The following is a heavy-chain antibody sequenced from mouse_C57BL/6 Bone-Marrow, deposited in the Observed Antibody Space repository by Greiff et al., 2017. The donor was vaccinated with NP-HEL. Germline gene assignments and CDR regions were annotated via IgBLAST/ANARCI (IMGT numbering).Heavy chain of an antibody. D-gene: IGHD2-4*01. CDR3: AREGGLRRRTYAMDY. Sequence: EVQLVESEGGLVQPGSSMKLSCTASGFTFSDYYMAWVRQVPEKGLEWVANINYDGSSTSYLHSLKGRFIISRDNATNILYLQMRSLKSEDTATYYCAREGGLRRRTYAMDYGGQGTSVTVSA. CDR1: GFTFSDYY. CDR2: INYDGSST. J-gene: IGHJ4*01. V-gene: IGHV5-16*01.